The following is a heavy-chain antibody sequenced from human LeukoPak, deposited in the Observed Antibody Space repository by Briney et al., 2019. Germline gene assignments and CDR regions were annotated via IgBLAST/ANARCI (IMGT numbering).Heavy chain of an antibody. CDR1: GYTLTELS. V-gene: IGHV1-24*01. D-gene: IGHD3-9*01. Sequence: ASVKVSCKVSGYTLTELSMHWVRQAPGKGLEWMGGFDPEDGETIYAQKFQGRVTMTEDTSTDTAYMELSSLRSEDTAVHYCARARRDILTGHYYYGMDVWGQGTTVTVSS. J-gene: IGHJ6*02. CDR2: FDPEDGET. CDR3: ARARRDILTGHYYYGMDV.